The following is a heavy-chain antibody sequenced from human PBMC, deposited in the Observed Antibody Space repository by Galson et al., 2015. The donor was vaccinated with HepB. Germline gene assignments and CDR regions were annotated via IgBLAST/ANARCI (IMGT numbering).Heavy chain of an antibody. CDR1: GFTFSSYG. CDR3: ARDYIVVVPAVIRDYYYYYMDV. V-gene: IGHV3-33*01. D-gene: IGHD2-2*02. J-gene: IGHJ6*03. CDR2: IWYDGSNK. Sequence: SLRLSCAASGFTFSSYGMHWVRQAPGKGLEWVAVIWYDGSNKYYADSVKGRFTISRDNSKNTLYLQMNSLRAEDTAVYYCARDYIVVVPAVIRDYYYYYMDVWGKGTTVTVSS.